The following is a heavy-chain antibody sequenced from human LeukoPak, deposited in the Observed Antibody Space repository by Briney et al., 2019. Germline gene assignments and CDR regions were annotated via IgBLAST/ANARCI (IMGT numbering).Heavy chain of an antibody. D-gene: IGHD3-22*01. J-gene: IGHJ4*02. CDR3: ARGGYDSSGYYYGADY. CDR1: GGSFSGYY. Sequence: PSETLSLTCAVYGGSFSGYYWSWIRQPPGKGLEWIGEINHSGSTNYNLSLKSRVTISVDTSKNQFSLKLSSVTAADTAVYYCARGGYDSSGYYYGADYWGQGTLVTVSS. CDR2: INHSGST. V-gene: IGHV4-34*01.